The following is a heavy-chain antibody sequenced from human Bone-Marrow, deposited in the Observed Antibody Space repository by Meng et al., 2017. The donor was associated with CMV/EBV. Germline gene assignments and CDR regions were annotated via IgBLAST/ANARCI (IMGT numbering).Heavy chain of an antibody. CDR2: IKQDGSEK. CDR3: ARESYIVVVPAAIPVGDKHNWFDP. V-gene: IGHV3-7*01. D-gene: IGHD2-2*02. Sequence: GGSLRLSCAASGFTFSSYWMSWVRQAPGKGLEWVANIKQDGSEKYYVDSVKGRFTISRDNAKNSLYLQMNSLRAEDTAVYYCARESYIVVVPAAIPVGDKHNWFDPWGQGTLVTVSS. CDR1: GFTFSSYW. J-gene: IGHJ5*02.